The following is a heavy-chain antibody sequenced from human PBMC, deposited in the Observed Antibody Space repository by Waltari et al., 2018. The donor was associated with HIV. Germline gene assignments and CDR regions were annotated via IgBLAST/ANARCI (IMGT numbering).Heavy chain of an antibody. CDR2: IFFSGIT. J-gene: IGHJ5*02. D-gene: IGHD2-21*02. CDR3: ARDRPVTGYLDP. V-gene: IGHV4-30-4*01. CDR1: GGSINSANYY. Sequence: QVHLQESGPGLVKPSQTLSLTCNVSGGSINSANYYWTWIRQTPGKGLEWLGYIFFSGITEYNPSFKSRVLISSDTSKNQFSLTLTSVTAADTAIYFCARDRPVTGYLDPWGRGIMVTVSS.